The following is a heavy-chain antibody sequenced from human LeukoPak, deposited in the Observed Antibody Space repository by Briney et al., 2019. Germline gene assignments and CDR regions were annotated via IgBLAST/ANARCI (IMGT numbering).Heavy chain of an antibody. J-gene: IGHJ4*02. CDR1: GFTFISYG. D-gene: IGHD3-10*01. V-gene: IGHV3-30*02. Sequence: GGSLRLSCAASGFTFISYGMHLVRQAPGKGLEWVAFIRYDGSSKYFADSVKGRFTISRDNSKNTLYLQMNSLRAEDTAVYYRAKAGGTLTHISRYYYLYYWGQGTLVTVSS. CDR3: AKAGGTLTHISRYYYLYY. CDR2: IRYDGSSK.